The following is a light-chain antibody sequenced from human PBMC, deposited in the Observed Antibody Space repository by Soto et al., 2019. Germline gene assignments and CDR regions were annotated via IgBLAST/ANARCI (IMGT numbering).Light chain of an antibody. CDR2: AAS. V-gene: IGKV3-15*01. CDR3: HQYNNWPPGT. CDR1: QTISRN. Sequence: EIVLTQSPATLSVSPGERATLSCRASQTISRNLAWYQQRPGQAPRLLIYAASTRATGVPARFSGSGSGTEFTLTINSLQSEDFALYYCHQYNNWPPGTFGQGTKVEIK. J-gene: IGKJ2*01.